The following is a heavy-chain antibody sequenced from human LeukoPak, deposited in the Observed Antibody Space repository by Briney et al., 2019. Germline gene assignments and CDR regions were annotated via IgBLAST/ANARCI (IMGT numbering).Heavy chain of an antibody. Sequence: SETLSLTCTVSGGSISSYYWSWIRQPPGKGLEWIGRMYTSGSTNYNPSLKSRVTMSVDTSENQFSLKLSSVTAADTAVYYCARASRGYYFDYWGQGTLVTVSS. J-gene: IGHJ4*02. CDR1: GGSISSYY. CDR3: ARASRGYYFDY. V-gene: IGHV4-4*07. CDR2: MYTSGST. D-gene: IGHD3-10*01.